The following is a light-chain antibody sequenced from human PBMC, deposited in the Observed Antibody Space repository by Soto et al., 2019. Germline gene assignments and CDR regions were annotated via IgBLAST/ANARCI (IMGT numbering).Light chain of an antibody. Sequence: QSALTHPASVSRSTGQSITISCTGTHSGVGSYNLVSWYQQVPRKAPKLTIFEGSNWPSGVSNRFSGSKSGNTASLTISGLTADDGGDYYCCSFALSSTPVVFGGGTKLTVL. CDR2: EGS. J-gene: IGLJ2*01. CDR3: CSFALSSTPVV. V-gene: IGLV2-23*01. CDR1: HSGVGSYNL.